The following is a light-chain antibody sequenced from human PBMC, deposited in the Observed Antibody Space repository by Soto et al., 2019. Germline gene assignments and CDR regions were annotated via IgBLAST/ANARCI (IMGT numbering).Light chain of an antibody. V-gene: IGKV3-11*01. CDR1: QSVSSL. CDR3: QQRSNWPLT. J-gene: IGKJ4*01. CDR2: DAS. Sequence: EIVLTQSPATLSLSPGERATLSCRASQSVSSLLAWYQQKSGQPPRLLVSDASKRATGVPARFSGSGSGTDFTLIISSLEPEDFAIYYCQQRSNWPLTFGAGTKLEIK.